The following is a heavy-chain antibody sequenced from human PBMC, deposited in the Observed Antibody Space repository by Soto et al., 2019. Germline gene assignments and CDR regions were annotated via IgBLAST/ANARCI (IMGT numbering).Heavy chain of an antibody. CDR3: ARVESMGGYCSGGSCPEVDYFDY. D-gene: IGHD2-15*01. V-gene: IGHV4-30-4*01. CDR2: IYYSGST. J-gene: IGHJ4*02. CDR1: GGSISSGDYY. Sequence: PSETLSLTCTVSGGSISSGDYYWSWIRQPPGKGLEWIGYIYYSGSTYYNPSLKSRVTISVDTSKNQFSLKLSSVTAADTAVYYCARVESMGGYCSGGSCPEVDYFDYWGQGTLVTVSS.